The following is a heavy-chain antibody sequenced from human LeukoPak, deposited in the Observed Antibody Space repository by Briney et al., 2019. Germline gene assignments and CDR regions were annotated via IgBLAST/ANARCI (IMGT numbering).Heavy chain of an antibody. D-gene: IGHD2-15*01. V-gene: IGHV1-2*02. CDR3: ARVRRDIVVVVAALDAFDI. CDR2: INPNSGGT. Sequence: ASVKVSCKASGYTFTSYGISWVRQAPGQGLEWMGWINPNSGGTNYAQKFQGRVIMTRDTSISTAYMELSRLRSDDTAVYYCARVRRDIVVVVAALDAFDIWGQGTMVTVSS. J-gene: IGHJ3*02. CDR1: GYTFTSYG.